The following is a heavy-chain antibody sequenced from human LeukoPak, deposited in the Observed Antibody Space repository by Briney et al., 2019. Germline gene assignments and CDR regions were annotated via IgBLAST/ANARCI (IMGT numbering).Heavy chain of an antibody. CDR2: INHSGST. J-gene: IGHJ5*02. D-gene: IGHD4-17*01. Sequence: SETLSLTCAVYGGSFSGYYWSWIRQPPGKGLEWIGEINHSGSTNYNPSLKSRVTISVDTSKNQFSLKLSSVTAEDTAVYYCAKDGYGDYGTPYWNWFDPWGQGTLVTVSS. V-gene: IGHV4-34*01. CDR3: AKDGYGDYGTPYWNWFDP. CDR1: GGSFSGYY.